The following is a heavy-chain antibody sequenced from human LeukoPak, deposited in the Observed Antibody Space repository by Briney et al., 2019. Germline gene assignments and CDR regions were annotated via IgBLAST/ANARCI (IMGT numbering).Heavy chain of an antibody. V-gene: IGHV3-74*01. Sequence: GGSLRLSCAASGFTVSSNYMSWVRQAPGKGLVWVSRMNSDGSSITYADSVKGRFTISRDNAKNTLYLQMNSLRAEDTAVYYCARDRVLGGIDYWGQGTLVTVSS. CDR2: MNSDGSSI. CDR3: ARDRVLGGIDY. J-gene: IGHJ4*02. CDR1: GFTVSSNY. D-gene: IGHD1-1*01.